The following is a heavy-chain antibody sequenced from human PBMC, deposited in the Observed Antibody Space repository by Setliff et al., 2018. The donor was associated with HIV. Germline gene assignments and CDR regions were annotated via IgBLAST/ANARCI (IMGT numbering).Heavy chain of an antibody. CDR3: ARHAWLAPFDS. D-gene: IGHD6-19*01. V-gene: IGHV4-39*01. CDR1: GGPITTSSYY. Sequence: SETLSLTCTVSGGPITTSSYYWGWIRQPPGQGLEWIGSIYYSGSTYYNPSLKSRVTISVDTSKNQFSLKLSSLTAADTVVYYCARHAWLAPFDSWGQGTLVTVSS. CDR2: IYYSGST. J-gene: IGHJ4*02.